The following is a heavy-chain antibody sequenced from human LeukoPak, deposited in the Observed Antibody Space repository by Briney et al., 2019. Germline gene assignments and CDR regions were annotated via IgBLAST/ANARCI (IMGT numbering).Heavy chain of an antibody. J-gene: IGHJ6*02. CDR1: GFSFSSYD. CDR2: IWYDGSNK. CDR3: ARDRPYSGSYSLLYYYYGMDV. D-gene: IGHD1-26*01. Sequence: PGGSLRLSCEASGFSFSSYDMHWVRQAPGKGLEWVAVIWYDGSNKYYADSVKGRFTISRDNSKNTLYLQMNSLRAEDTAVYYCARDRPYSGSYSLLYYYYGMDVWGQGTTVTVSS. V-gene: IGHV3-33*01.